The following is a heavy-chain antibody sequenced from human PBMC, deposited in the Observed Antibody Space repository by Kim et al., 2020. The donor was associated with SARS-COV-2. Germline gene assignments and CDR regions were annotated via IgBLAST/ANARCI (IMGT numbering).Heavy chain of an antibody. CDR2: INHSGST. V-gene: IGHV4-34*01. J-gene: IGHJ4*02. D-gene: IGHD3-3*01. CDR1: GGSFSGYY. Sequence: SETLSLTCAVYGGSFSGYYWSWIRQPPGKGLEWIGEINHSGSTNYNPSLKSRVTISVDTSKNQFSLKLSSVTAADTAVYYCARVGRFLKRLDYWGQGTLVTVSS. CDR3: ARVGRFLKRLDY.